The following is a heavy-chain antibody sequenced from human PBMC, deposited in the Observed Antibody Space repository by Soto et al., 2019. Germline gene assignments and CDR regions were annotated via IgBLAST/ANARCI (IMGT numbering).Heavy chain of an antibody. Sequence: ASVKVSCKASGYTFTSYGISWVRQAPGQGLEWMGWISAYNGYTNYAQKLQGRVTMTTDTSTSTAYMELRSLRSDDTAVYYCARDGGGHYDFWSGYPPLNWFDPWGQGTLVTV. CDR3: ARDGGGHYDFWSGYPPLNWFDP. J-gene: IGHJ5*02. D-gene: IGHD3-3*01. V-gene: IGHV1-18*01. CDR2: ISAYNGYT. CDR1: GYTFTSYG.